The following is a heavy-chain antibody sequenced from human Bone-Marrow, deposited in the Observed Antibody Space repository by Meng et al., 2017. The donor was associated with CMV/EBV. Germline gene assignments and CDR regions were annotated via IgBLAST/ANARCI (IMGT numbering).Heavy chain of an antibody. V-gene: IGHV4-34*01. D-gene: IGHD1-26*01. Sequence: GSLRLSCAVYGGSFSGYYWSWIRQPPGKGLEWIGSIYYSGSTYYNPSLKSRVTISVDTSKNQFSLKLSSVTAADTAVYYCARVEWELLAGAFAIWGQGTMVTVSS. CDR1: GGSFSGYY. J-gene: IGHJ3*02. CDR3: ARVEWELLAGAFAI. CDR2: IYYSGST.